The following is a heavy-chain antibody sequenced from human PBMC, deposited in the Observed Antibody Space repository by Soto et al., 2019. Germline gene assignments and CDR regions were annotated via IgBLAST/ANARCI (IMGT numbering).Heavy chain of an antibody. CDR1: GYTFTSYG. V-gene: IGHV1-18*01. CDR2: ISAYNGNS. D-gene: IGHD3-22*01. Sequence: ASVKVSCKASGYTFTSYGISWGRQAPGQGLEWMGWISAYNGNSNYAQKLQGRVNMTTVTSTRTTSMELRSLRSDDTAVYYCARVKKYYYDSSGYYHDAFDFWGQVTMVTVSS. CDR3: ARVKKYYYDSSGYYHDAFDF. J-gene: IGHJ3*01.